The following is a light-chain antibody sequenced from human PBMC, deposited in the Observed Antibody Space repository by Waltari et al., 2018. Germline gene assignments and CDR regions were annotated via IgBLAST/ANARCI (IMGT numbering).Light chain of an antibody. Sequence: QSALTQPASVSGSPGQSITISCTGTSSDVGGYKYVSWYQQPPGKAPKLIIYDFSTRPSGTSNRVSGSKSGNTASLTISGLQAEDEADYYCNSYTSSRTWVFGGGTKLTVL. CDR1: SSDVGGYKY. CDR2: DFS. V-gene: IGLV2-14*03. CDR3: NSYTSSRTWV. J-gene: IGLJ3*02.